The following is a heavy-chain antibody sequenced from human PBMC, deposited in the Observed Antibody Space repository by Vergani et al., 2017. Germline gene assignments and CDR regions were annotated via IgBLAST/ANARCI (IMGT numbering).Heavy chain of an antibody. Sequence: EVQLLESGGGLVQPGGSLRLSCEASGFSFPGYAMSWVRQAPGKGLEWVSSVSGSSATPYYADSVKGRFIISRDNSKNTLHLQMNSLRADDTAVYYCARPFTYYDFWSGYSDRPDAFDIWGQGTMVTVSS. CDR2: VSGSSATP. J-gene: IGHJ3*02. CDR1: GFSFPGYA. D-gene: IGHD3-3*01. CDR3: ARPFTYYDFWSGYSDRPDAFDI. V-gene: IGHV3-23*01.